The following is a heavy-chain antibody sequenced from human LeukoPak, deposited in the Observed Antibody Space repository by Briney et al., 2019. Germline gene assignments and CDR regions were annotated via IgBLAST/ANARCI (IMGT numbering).Heavy chain of an antibody. CDR1: GFTFSSYW. Sequence: GGSLRLSCTASGFTFSSYWMHWVRQAPGKGLVWVSRINSDWGSTSYADSVKGRFTISSDNAKNTLYLQMNSLRAEDTAVYYCARRIQGMAPYYFDYWGQGTLVTVSS. CDR3: ARRIQGMAPYYFDY. V-gene: IGHV3-74*01. D-gene: IGHD5-24*01. J-gene: IGHJ4*02. CDR2: INSDWGST.